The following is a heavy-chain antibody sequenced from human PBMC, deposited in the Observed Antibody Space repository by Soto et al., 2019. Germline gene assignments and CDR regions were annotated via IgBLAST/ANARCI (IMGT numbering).Heavy chain of an antibody. CDR1: GYDFTTYG. CDR3: SRGRYGDY. V-gene: IGHV1-18*01. J-gene: IGHJ4*02. Sequence: QVHLVQSGAEVKKSGASVKVSCKGSGYDFTTYGITWVRQAPGQGLEWMAWISAHNGNTDYAQKLQGRVTVTRDTSPSTAYMELRSLRSDDTAVYYCSRGRYGDYWGQGALVTVSP. D-gene: IGHD1-1*01. CDR2: ISAHNGNT.